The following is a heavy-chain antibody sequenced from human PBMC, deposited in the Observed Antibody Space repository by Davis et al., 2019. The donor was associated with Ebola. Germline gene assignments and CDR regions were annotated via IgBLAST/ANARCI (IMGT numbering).Heavy chain of an antibody. CDR3: ARGDVLRFLEWFHSPYYYYGMDV. V-gene: IGHV1-46*01. Sequence: GESLKISCAASGFTFSGSAMHWVRQAPGQGLEWMGIINPSGGSTSYAQKFQGRVTMTRDTSTSTVYLELSSLRSEDTAVYYCARGDVLRFLEWFHSPYYYYGMDVWGQGTTVTVSS. D-gene: IGHD3-3*01. CDR2: INPSGGST. CDR1: GFTFSGSA. J-gene: IGHJ6*02.